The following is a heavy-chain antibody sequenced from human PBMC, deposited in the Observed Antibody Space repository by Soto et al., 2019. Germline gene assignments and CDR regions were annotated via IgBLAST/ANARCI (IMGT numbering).Heavy chain of an antibody. CDR3: AKGVTSIAARPALYYYYGMDV. Sequence: QVQLVESGGGVVQPGRSLRLSCAASGFTFSSYGMHWVRQAPGKGLEWVAVISYDGSNKYYADSVKGRFTISRDNSKNTLYLQMNGLRAEDTAVYYCAKGVTSIAARPALYYYYGMDVWGQGTTVTVSS. J-gene: IGHJ6*02. V-gene: IGHV3-30*18. CDR1: GFTFSSYG. CDR2: ISYDGSNK. D-gene: IGHD6-6*01.